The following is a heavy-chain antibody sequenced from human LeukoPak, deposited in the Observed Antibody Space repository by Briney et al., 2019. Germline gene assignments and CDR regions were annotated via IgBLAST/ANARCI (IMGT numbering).Heavy chain of an antibody. J-gene: IGHJ1*01. V-gene: IGHV6-1*01. CDR2: TYYRSQQWYS. CDR1: GDXVSSNGAA. Sequence: SQTLSLTCAISGDXVSSNGAAWDWIRQSPSRGLEWLGRTYYRSQQWYSDYAPSVKGRITINADTSQNQFSLHLNPVTPEDTAVYYCGRETDFGVVTNWGQGTLVTVSS. CDR3: GRETDFGVVTN. D-gene: IGHD3-3*01.